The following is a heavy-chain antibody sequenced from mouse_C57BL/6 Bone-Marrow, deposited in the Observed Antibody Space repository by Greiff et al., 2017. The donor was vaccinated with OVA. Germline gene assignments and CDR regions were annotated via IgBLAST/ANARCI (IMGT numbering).Heavy chain of an antibody. J-gene: IGHJ3*01. D-gene: IGHD2-4*01. CDR1: GYTFTSYW. CDR3: ASYEYDGWCAY. CDR2: IDPSDSYT. Sequence: VQLQQPGAELVMPGASVKLSCKASGYTFTSYWMHWVKQRPGQGLEWIGEIDPSDSYTNYNQKFKGKSTLTVDKSSSTAYMQLSSLTSEDYAVDYCASYEYDGWCAYWGQGTLVTVSA. V-gene: IGHV1-69*01.